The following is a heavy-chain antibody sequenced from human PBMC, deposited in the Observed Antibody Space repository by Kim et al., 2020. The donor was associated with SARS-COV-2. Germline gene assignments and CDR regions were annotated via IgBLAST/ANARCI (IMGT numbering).Heavy chain of an antibody. CDR1: GGSISSSSYY. V-gene: IGHV4-39*01. CDR2: IYYSGST. D-gene: IGHD3-22*01. CDR3: RTDTPNGGLDSSGYYADY. J-gene: IGHJ4*02. Sequence: SETLSLTCTVSGGSISSSSYYWGWIRQPPGKGLEWIGSIYYSGSTYYNPSLKSRVTISVDTSKNQFSLKLSSVTAADTAVYYCRTDTPNGGLDSSGYYADYWGQGTLVTVSS.